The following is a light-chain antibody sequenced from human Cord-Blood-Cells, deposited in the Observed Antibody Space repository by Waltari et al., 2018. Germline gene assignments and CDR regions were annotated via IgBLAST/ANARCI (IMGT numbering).Light chain of an antibody. V-gene: IGKV3-20*01. CDR1: QRVSSRY. CDR2: GAS. CDR3: QQYGSSPLT. Sequence: EIVLTQSPGTLSLSPGERATLSCRASQRVSSRYLAWYQQKPGQAPRLLIYGASSRATGSPARFSGSGCGTDFTLTISRLEPEEFAVYYCQQYGSSPLTFAGGTKVEIK. J-gene: IGKJ4*01.